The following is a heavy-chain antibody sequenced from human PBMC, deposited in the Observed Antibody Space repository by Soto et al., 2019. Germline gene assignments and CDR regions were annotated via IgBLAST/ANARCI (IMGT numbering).Heavy chain of an antibody. CDR1: GGTFSSYA. CDR2: IIPIFGTA. D-gene: IGHD3-22*01. CDR3: ARDNYYDSSGYYYASFDY. V-gene: IGHV1-69*01. Sequence: QVQLVQSGAEVKKPGSSVKVSCKASGGTFSSYAISWVRQAPGQGLEWMGGIIPIFGTANYAQKFQGRVTITADESTSTAYMELSSLRSEDTAVYYCARDNYYDSSGYYYASFDYWGQGTLVTVSS. J-gene: IGHJ4*02.